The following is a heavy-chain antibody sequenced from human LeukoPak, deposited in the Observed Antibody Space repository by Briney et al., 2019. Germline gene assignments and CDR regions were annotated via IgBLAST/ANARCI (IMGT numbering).Heavy chain of an antibody. Sequence: SETLSLTCTVYGGSISSYYWSWIRQPPGGGLEWIGYIYYSGSTNYNPSLKSRVPISAGTSKNQFSLKLSSLPAADTAVYYCARARPPPIVVPAARAPEHMDVWGKGTTVTISS. CDR1: GGSISSYY. V-gene: IGHV4-59*01. CDR2: IYYSGST. CDR3: ARARPPPIVVPAARAPEHMDV. J-gene: IGHJ6*03. D-gene: IGHD2-2*01.